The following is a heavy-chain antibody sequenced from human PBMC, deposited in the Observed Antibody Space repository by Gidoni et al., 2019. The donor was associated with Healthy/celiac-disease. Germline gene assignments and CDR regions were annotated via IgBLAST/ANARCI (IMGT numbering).Heavy chain of an antibody. V-gene: IGHV3-23*01. Sequence: EVQLLESGGGLGQPGGSLRLSCAASGFTVSRYAMSWVRQAPGKGLEWVSAISGSGGSKYYADSVRGRFTISRDNSKNTLYLQMNSLRAEDTAVYYCAKDRAVVKWPPAYFDYWGQGTLVTVSS. D-gene: IGHD2-15*01. CDR1: GFTVSRYA. CDR3: AKDRAVVKWPPAYFDY. CDR2: ISGSGGSK. J-gene: IGHJ4*02.